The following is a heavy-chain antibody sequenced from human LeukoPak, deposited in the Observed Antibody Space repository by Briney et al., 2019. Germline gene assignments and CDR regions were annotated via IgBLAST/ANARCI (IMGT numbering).Heavy chain of an antibody. CDR3: VKNSGWYCLDY. CDR2: IKQDGSQE. CDR1: RFTLSTYW. D-gene: IGHD6-13*01. V-gene: IGHV3-7*01. J-gene: IGHJ4*02. Sequence: GSLRLSCAASRFTLSTYWMSWVRQAPGKGLEWVAHIKQDGSQEYYVDSVKGRFTISRDSAKNSLYLQMNSLRAEDTAVYYCVKNSGWYCLDYWGQGITVIVSS.